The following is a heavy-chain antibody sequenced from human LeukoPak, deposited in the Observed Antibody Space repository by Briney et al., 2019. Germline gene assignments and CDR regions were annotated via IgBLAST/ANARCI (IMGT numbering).Heavy chain of an antibody. CDR2: IYNSRST. CDR1: GVSISSYY. J-gene: IGHJ3*01. D-gene: IGHD3-9*01. CDR3: ARRNVLTEGEAFDV. V-gene: IGHV4-59*08. Sequence: SETLSLTCTVSGVSISSYYWTWIRQPPGERLEWIGYIYNSRSTNYNPALNSRVTISADASKNQFSLKLNSVTAADTAVYYCARRNVLTEGEAFDVWGQGTMVTVSS.